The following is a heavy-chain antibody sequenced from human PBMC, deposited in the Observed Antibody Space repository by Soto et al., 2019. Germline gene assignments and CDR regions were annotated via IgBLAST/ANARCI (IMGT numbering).Heavy chain of an antibody. CDR2: IIPIFGTA. V-gene: IGHV1-69*13. CDR1: GGTFSSYA. CDR3: ARDRSYDSSDGMDV. Sequence: GASVKVSCKASGGTFSSYAISWVRQAPGQGLEWMGGIIPIFGTANYAQKFQGRVTITADESTSTAYMELSSLRSEDTAVYYCARDRSYDSSDGMDVWGQGTTVTVSS. J-gene: IGHJ6*02. D-gene: IGHD3-22*01.